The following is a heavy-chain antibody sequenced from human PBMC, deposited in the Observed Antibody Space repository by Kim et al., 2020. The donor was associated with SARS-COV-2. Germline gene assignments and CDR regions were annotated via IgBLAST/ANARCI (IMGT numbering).Heavy chain of an antibody. D-gene: IGHD5-12*01. CDR3: ASGGYSGYDFVGTYSYSAVDV. V-gene: IGHV1-69*13. J-gene: IGHJ6*01. CDR1: GNTFKTNA. Sequence: SVKVSCKTSGNTFKTNAINWVRQAPGQGLEWMGGIIPIYDSTNVARKFQGRVTLTADDSANIAYMDLTSLTSEDTAVYYCASGGYSGYDFVGTYSYSAVDVWGQGTPVTVSS. CDR2: IIPIYDST.